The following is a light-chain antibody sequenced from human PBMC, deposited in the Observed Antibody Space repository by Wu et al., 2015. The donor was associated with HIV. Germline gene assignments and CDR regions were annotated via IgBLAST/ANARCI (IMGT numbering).Light chain of an antibody. CDR1: QSINND. CDR3: QQSYNTPYT. V-gene: IGKV1-39*01. J-gene: IGKJ4*01. CDR2: AAS. Sequence: DIQMTQSPSSLSALVRDRVTITCRASQSINNDLNWYQQKPGRAPKLLMYAASTLQSGVPSRFSGSGSGTHFTLTTTSLQPEDFATYYCQQSYNTPYTFGGGTKVEIK.